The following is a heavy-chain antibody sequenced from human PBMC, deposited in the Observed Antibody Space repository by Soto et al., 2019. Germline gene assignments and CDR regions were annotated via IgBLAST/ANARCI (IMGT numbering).Heavy chain of an antibody. J-gene: IGHJ6*02. CDR3: ARTDIVVVPAAIPNYYYYGMDV. CDR2: IYYSGST. CDR1: GGSISSGDYY. V-gene: IGHV4-30-4*01. Sequence: SETLSLTCTVSGGSISSGDYYWSRIRQPPGKGLEWIGYIYYSGSTYYNPSLKSRVTISVDTSKNQFSLKLSSVTAADTAVYYCARTDIVVVPAAIPNYYYYGMDVWGQGTTVTVSS. D-gene: IGHD2-2*02.